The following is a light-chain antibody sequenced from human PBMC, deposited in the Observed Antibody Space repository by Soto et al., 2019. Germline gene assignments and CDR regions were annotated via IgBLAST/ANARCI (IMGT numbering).Light chain of an antibody. J-gene: IGLJ3*02. CDR1: MRDVGAYNL. Sequence: QSALTQPASGSGSAGQSITISCSGTMRDVGAYNLVSWYQQHPGTAPKLIIYEVRNRPSGISSRFSGSRSGNTASLTISGLQPEDEGDYYCSAYTARSTLVFGGGTKVTVL. V-gene: IGLV2-14*01. CDR3: SAYTARSTLV. CDR2: EVR.